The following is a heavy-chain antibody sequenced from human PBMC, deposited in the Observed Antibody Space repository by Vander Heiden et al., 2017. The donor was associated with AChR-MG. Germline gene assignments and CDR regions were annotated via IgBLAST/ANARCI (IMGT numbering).Heavy chain of an antibody. CDR1: GLPFSSYW. CDR2: IKQDGSEK. J-gene: IGHJ4*02. V-gene: IGHV3-7*01. D-gene: IGHD5-12*01. CDR3: ARWRWLQSEFDY. Sequence: EVQLVESGGGLVQPGGSLRLSCAVSGLPFSSYWMAWVRQAPGKGLEWVANIKQDGSEKEYVDSVKGRFTIARDNAKNSLYLQMNSLRAEDTAVYYCARWRWLQSEFDYWGQGTLVTVSS.